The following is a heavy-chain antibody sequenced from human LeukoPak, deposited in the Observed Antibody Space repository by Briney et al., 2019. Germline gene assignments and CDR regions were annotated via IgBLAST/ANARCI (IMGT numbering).Heavy chain of an antibody. Sequence: SETLSLTCTVSGGSISSSSYYWGWIRQPPGKGLEWIGSIYYSGSTYYNPSLKSRVTISVDTSKNQFSLKLSSVTAADTAVYYCARDREGVVVPAAIPGNAFDIWGQGTMVTVSS. CDR3: ARDREGVVVPAAIPGNAFDI. V-gene: IGHV4-39*07. CDR2: IYYSGST. CDR1: GGSISSSSYY. J-gene: IGHJ3*02. D-gene: IGHD2-2*02.